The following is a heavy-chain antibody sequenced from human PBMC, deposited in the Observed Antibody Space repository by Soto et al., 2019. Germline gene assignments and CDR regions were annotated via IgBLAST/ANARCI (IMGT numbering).Heavy chain of an antibody. D-gene: IGHD3-10*01. Sequence: EVQLLESGGGLVQPGGSLRLSCAASGFTFSSYAMSWVRQAPGKGLEWVSAISGSGGSTYYPDSVKGRFTISRDNSKNTLYLQMNSLRAEDTAVYYCAKDGLGFGELPYSDYWGQGTLVTVSS. J-gene: IGHJ4*02. CDR2: ISGSGGST. CDR3: AKDGLGFGELPYSDY. CDR1: GFTFSSYA. V-gene: IGHV3-23*01.